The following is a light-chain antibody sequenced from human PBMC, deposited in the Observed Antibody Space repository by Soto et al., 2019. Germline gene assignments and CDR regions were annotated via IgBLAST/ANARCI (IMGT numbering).Light chain of an antibody. Sequence: EIVMTQSPATLSVSPGERATLSCRASQGVSSNLAWYQQRPGQAPRLLIYDASTRATDIPARVSGSGSGTEFTLTISSLQSEDFAVYYCQQYNNWPRTFGQGTKVEIK. J-gene: IGKJ1*01. CDR2: DAS. V-gene: IGKV3-15*01. CDR3: QQYNNWPRT. CDR1: QGVSSN.